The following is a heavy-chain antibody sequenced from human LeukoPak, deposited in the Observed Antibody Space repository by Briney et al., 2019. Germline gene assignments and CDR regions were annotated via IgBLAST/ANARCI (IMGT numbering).Heavy chain of an antibody. V-gene: IGHV1-2*02. D-gene: IGHD6-19*01. CDR2: INPNSGGT. CDR1: GYTFTGYY. J-gene: IGHJ4*02. Sequence: GASVKVSCKASGYTFTGYYMHWVRQAPGQGLEWMGWINPNSGGTNYAQKFQGRVTMTRDTSISTAYMELSRLRSDDTAVYYRARVHLARSSGWLPGGYWGQGTLVTVSS. CDR3: ARVHLARSSGWLPGGY.